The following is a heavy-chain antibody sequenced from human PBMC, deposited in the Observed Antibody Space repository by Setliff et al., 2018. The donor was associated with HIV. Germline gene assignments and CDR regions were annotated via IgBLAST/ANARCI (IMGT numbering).Heavy chain of an antibody. J-gene: IGHJ4*02. Sequence: LRLSCAASGFTFSSYAMHWVRQAPGKGLEWVAVISYDGSNKYYAGSVKGRFTISRDNSKNTLYLQMNSLRADDTAVYYCAKNLYRSPWSPLDYWGQGTLVTVSS. D-gene: IGHD6-19*01. CDR1: GFTFSSYA. V-gene: IGHV3-30-3*02. CDR3: AKNLYRSPWSPLDY. CDR2: ISYDGSNK.